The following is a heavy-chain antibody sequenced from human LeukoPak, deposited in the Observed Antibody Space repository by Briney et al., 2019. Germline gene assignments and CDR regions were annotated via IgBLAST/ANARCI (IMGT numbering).Heavy chain of an antibody. CDR2: IHYSGST. D-gene: IGHD2-2*02. CDR3: ARQYTGVDY. CDR1: GGSISSSSYY. V-gene: IGHV4-39*01. J-gene: IGHJ4*02. Sequence: SETLSLTCTVSGGSISSSSYYWGWIRQPPGKGLEWIGSIHYSGSTYYNPSLKSRVTISVDTSKNQFSLGLSSVTAADTAVYYCARQYTGVDYWGQGTLVTVSS.